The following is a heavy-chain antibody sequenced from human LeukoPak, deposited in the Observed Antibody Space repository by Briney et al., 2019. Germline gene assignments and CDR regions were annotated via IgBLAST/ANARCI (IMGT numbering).Heavy chain of an antibody. V-gene: IGHV1-18*01. D-gene: IGHD1-1*01. CDR1: GYTFTSYG. J-gene: IGHJ6*02. Sequence: GASVKVSCKASGYTFTSYGIGWVRQAPGQGLEWMGWISAYNGNTNYAQKLQGRVTMTTDTSTSTAYMELRSLRSDDTAVYYCARHADRWNPTPSKPSYGMDVWGQGTTVTVSS. CDR2: ISAYNGNT. CDR3: ARHADRWNPTPSKPSYGMDV.